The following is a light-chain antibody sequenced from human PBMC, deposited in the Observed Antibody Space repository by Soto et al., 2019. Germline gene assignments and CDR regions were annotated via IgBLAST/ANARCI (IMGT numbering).Light chain of an antibody. V-gene: IGLV2-11*01. CDR1: NSDVGAYNY. CDR3: CSYAGSYTFVL. J-gene: IGLJ2*01. CDR2: DVS. Sequence: QSALTQPRSVSGSPGQSVTISCTGTNSDVGAYNYVSWYQHHPGKAPKLIIYDVSERPSGVPDRFSGSKSANTASLTISGLQADDEGDYYCCSYAGSYTFVLFGGGTKLTVL.